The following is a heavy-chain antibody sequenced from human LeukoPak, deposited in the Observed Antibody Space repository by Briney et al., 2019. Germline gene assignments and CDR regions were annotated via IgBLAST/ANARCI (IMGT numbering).Heavy chain of an antibody. CDR1: GFTFSSYA. CDR3: AKEHGITMIVVVITWFDY. D-gene: IGHD3-22*01. CDR2: ISGSGGST. J-gene: IGHJ4*02. Sequence: GGSLRLSCAASGFTFSSYAMSWVRQAPGKGLEWVSAISGSGGSTYYADSVKGRFTISRDNSKNTLYLQMNSLRAEDTAVYYCAKEHGITMIVVVITWFDYWGQGTLVTVSS. V-gene: IGHV3-23*01.